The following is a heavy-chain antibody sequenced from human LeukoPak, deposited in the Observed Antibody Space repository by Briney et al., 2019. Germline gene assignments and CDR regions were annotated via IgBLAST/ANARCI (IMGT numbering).Heavy chain of an antibody. Sequence: AETLSLTCTVSGGSITSSYWSWLRQSPGKGLEGIGYIHYTGSTNYNPSLKSRVTMLIDTSKNQFSLKLSSVTAADTAVYYCARGRYSAGDNWFDPWGQGTLVTVSS. CDR1: GGSITSSY. J-gene: IGHJ5*02. D-gene: IGHD3-9*01. CDR2: IHYTGST. V-gene: IGHV4-59*01. CDR3: ARGRYSAGDNWFDP.